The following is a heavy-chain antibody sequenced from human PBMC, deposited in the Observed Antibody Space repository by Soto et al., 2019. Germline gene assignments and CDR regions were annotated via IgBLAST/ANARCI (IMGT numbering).Heavy chain of an antibody. J-gene: IGHJ4*02. V-gene: IGHV4-61*01. Sequence: SETLSLTCTVSGGSVSSSSYYWSWIRQPPGKGLEWIGYIYYSGSTNYNPSLKSRVTISVDTSKNQFSLKLSSVTAADTAVYYCARAFDYEEGTDYWGQGTLVTVSS. D-gene: IGHD4-17*01. CDR1: GGSVSSSSYY. CDR2: IYYSGST. CDR3: ARAFDYEEGTDY.